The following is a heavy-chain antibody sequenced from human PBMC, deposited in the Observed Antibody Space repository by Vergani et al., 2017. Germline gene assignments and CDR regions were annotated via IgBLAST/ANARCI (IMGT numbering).Heavy chain of an antibody. J-gene: IGHJ6*02. D-gene: IGHD2-15*01. Sequence: QVQLVQSGAEVKKPGATVKVSCKGSGYTFTSFGISWVRLAPGQGLEWLGWSSVHNGDTIYAQKLQGRVNLTTDTSANTAYMELRSLRCADTAVYFCARDGHCSGGSRPSRFYYYYTGMDVWGPGTTVTASS. CDR3: ARDGHCSGGSRPSRFYYYYTGMDV. V-gene: IGHV1-18*01. CDR2: SSVHNGDT. CDR1: GYTFTSFG.